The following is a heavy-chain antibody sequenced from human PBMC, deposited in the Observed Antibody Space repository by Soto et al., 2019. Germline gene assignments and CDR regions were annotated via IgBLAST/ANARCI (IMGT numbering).Heavy chain of an antibody. CDR1: GGSISSGGYY. Sequence: QVQLQESGPGLVKPSQTLSLTCTVSGGSISSGGYYWSWIRQHPGKGLEWIGYIYYSGSTYYNPSLKSRVTISVYTSKNQFSLMLSSVTAADTDVYYCASATRPSHYSRYCELGGYYYGMDVWGQGTTVTVSS. D-gene: IGHD3-9*01. CDR3: ASATRPSHYSRYCELGGYYYGMDV. J-gene: IGHJ6*02. CDR2: IYYSGST. V-gene: IGHV4-31*03.